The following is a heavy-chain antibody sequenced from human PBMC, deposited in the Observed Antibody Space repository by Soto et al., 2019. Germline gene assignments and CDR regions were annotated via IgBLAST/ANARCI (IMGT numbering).Heavy chain of an antibody. Sequence: EVELVQSGAEVKKPGATVKISCNIFGYTFTDYYIHWVQQAPGKGLEWMGLVDPEDGETIYAEKFQGRVTKTADTSTDTAYMELSSLRSEDTAVYYCATLSRSTGGIFDYWGQGTLVTVSS. CDR3: ATLSRSTGGIFDY. D-gene: IGHD4-4*01. J-gene: IGHJ4*02. CDR2: VDPEDGET. V-gene: IGHV1-69-2*01. CDR1: GYTFTDYY.